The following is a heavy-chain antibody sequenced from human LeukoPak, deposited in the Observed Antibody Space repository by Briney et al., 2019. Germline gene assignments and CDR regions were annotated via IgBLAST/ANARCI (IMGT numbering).Heavy chain of an antibody. CDR2: ISNDGTNK. V-gene: IGHV3-30*18. J-gene: IGHJ4*02. Sequence: GGSLRLSCAASGFTFSNYGMHWVRQAPGKGLEWLAVISNDGTNKNYVDSVKGRFTISRDSSKNTLYLQMNSLRSDDTAVYYCAKAMGSISWAFDSWGQGTLVTVSS. D-gene: IGHD6-13*01. CDR1: GFTFSNYG. CDR3: AKAMGSISWAFDS.